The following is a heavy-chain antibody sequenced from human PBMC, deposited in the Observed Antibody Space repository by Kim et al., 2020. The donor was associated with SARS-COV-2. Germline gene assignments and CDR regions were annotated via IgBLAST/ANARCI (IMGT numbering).Heavy chain of an antibody. V-gene: IGHV1-69*13. D-gene: IGHD3-22*01. J-gene: IGHJ4*02. CDR1: GGTFSSYA. Sequence: SVKVSCKASGGTFSSYAISWVRQAPGQGLEWMGGIIPIFGTANYAQKFQGRVTITADESTSTAYMELSSLRSEDTAVYYCARAGPDSSGYYYYDYFDYWGQGTLVTVSS. CDR3: ARAGPDSSGYYYYDYFDY. CDR2: IIPIFGTA.